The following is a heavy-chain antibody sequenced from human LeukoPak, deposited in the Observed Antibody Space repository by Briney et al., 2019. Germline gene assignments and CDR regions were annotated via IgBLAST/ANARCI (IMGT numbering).Heavy chain of an antibody. CDR3: ARRRYCTSTSCPLDY. D-gene: IGHD2-2*01. J-gene: IGHJ4*02. Sequence: PGESLKISCKGSGYSFTSYWISWVRQLPGKGLEWRGRIEPTDSYTNYSPSFQGHVTISADKSISTAYLQWSSLKASDTAMYYCARRRYCTSTSCPLDYWGQGTLVTVSS. V-gene: IGHV5-10-1*01. CDR2: IEPTDSYT. CDR1: GYSFTSYW.